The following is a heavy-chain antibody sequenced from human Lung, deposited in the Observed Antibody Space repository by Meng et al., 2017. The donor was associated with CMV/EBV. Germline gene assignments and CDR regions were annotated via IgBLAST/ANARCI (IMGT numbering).Heavy chain of an antibody. CDR3: ARRLRDYGMDD. CDR1: GFIFSAYE. J-gene: IGHJ6*02. CDR2: IHARGHIV. V-gene: IGHV3-48*03. Sequence: SCAASGFIFSAYEIIWVRQAPGKGLEWVSYIHARGHIVHYADFVNGRFTISRDSAKNSVDLQMTSLRVEETAVYYCARRLRDYGMDDWGQGPTVTVSS.